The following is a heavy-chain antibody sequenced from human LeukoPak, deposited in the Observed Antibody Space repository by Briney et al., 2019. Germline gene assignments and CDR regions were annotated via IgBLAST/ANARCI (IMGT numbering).Heavy chain of an antibody. CDR1: DGFISNYC. V-gene: IGHV4-59*13. CDR3: ARGSRSGPGRFFDN. J-gene: IGHJ4*02. CDR2: MSNSGTT. D-gene: IGHD6-19*01. Sequence: PSETLSLTCTVSDGFISNYCWNWIRQPPGKGLQWIGYMSNSGTTNYNPSLKSRVTISLDTSKNQFSLQLPSVTAADTAVYYCARGSRSGPGRFFDNWRQGTLVTVSS.